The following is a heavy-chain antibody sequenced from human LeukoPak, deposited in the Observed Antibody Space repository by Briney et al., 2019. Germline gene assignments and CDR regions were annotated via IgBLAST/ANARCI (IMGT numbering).Heavy chain of an antibody. Sequence: PGGSLRLSCAASGFTFSSYAMSWVRQAPGKGLEWVSAISGSGGSTYYADSVKGRFTISRDNSKNTLYLRMNSLRAEDTAVYYCAKHPPAVGATTCGYFDYWGQGTLVTVSS. J-gene: IGHJ4*02. D-gene: IGHD1-26*01. CDR2: ISGSGGST. V-gene: IGHV3-23*01. CDR1: GFTFSSYA. CDR3: AKHPPAVGATTCGYFDY.